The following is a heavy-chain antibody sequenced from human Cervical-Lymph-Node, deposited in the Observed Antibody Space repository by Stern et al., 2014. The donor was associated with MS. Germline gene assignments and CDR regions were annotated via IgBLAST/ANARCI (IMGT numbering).Heavy chain of an antibody. V-gene: IGHV3-30*18. D-gene: IGHD1-26*01. CDR2: VSFDGRDK. J-gene: IGHJ4*02. CDR1: GFIFRNYA. Sequence: QVQLVQSGGGVVQPGRSLRLSCVAYGFIFRNYAAHWVRQPPGKGLEWVALVSFDGRDKYYTDSVKGRFTVSRDNSKNTLYLEMNSLRLEDTAVYYCAKGGSGSYLDWGQGSLVTVSS. CDR3: AKGGSGSYLD.